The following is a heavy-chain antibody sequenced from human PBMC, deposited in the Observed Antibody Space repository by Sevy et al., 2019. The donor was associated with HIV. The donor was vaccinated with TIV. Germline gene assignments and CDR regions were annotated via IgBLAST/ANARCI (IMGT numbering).Heavy chain of an antibody. J-gene: IGHJ5*01. CDR3: AKGGQYSSSWYEC. CDR2: VSGTGYST. V-gene: IGHV3-23*01. D-gene: IGHD6-13*01. Sequence: LSLTCAASGFTFSTYAMSWVRQAPGKGLEWVSSVSGTGYSTYYADSLKGRFTVSRDNSKNTLYLQMNSLRVEDTAVYYCAKGGQYSSSWYECWGQGALVTVSS. CDR1: GFTFSTYA.